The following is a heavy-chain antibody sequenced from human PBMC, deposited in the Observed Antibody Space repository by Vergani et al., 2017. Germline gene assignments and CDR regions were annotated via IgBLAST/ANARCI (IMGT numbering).Heavy chain of an antibody. CDR2: IIPILGIA. CDR3: ARTYCGSDCYSNFDH. CDR1: GGTFSSYT. Sequence: QVQLVQSGAEVKKPGSSVKVSCKASGGTFSSYTISWVRQAPGQGLEWMGRIIPILGIANYAQKFQGRVTITADKTTSTAYMELSSLRSEDTAVYYCARTYCGSDCYSNFDHWGQGTLVTVSS. D-gene: IGHD2-21*02. J-gene: IGHJ4*02. V-gene: IGHV1-69*02.